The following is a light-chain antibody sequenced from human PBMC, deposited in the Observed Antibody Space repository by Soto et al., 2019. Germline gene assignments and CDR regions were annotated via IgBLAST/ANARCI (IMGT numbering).Light chain of an antibody. Sequence: DIPVTQSPSTLSASAGDRVIITCRASQNINNWLAWYQQKPGKAPNLLIYKASNLESGVPSRFSGSGSGTDFALTISSLQPDDFATYYCQQYFTYPYTFGQGTKLDIK. CDR2: KAS. CDR1: QNINNW. V-gene: IGKV1-5*03. CDR3: QQYFTYPYT. J-gene: IGKJ2*01.